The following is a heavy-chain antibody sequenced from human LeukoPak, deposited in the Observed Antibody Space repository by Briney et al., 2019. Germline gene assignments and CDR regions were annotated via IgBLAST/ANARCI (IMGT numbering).Heavy chain of an antibody. CDR3: ARDHGYGDYGGAFDI. CDR2: ISSSGSTI. Sequence: PGGSLRLSCAASGFTFSSYEMNWVRQAPGKGLEWVSYISSSGSTIYYADSVKGRFTISRDNAKNSLYLQMNSLRAEDTAVYYCARDHGYGDYGGAFDIWGQGTMVTVSS. CDR1: GFTFSSYE. V-gene: IGHV3-48*03. J-gene: IGHJ3*02. D-gene: IGHD4-17*01.